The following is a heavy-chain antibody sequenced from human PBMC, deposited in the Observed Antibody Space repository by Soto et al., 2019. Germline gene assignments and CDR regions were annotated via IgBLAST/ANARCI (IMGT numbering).Heavy chain of an antibody. CDR1: GFTFSNAW. V-gene: IGHV3-15*01. J-gene: IGHJ4*02. D-gene: IGHD4-17*01. CDR2: IKSKTDGGTT. CDR3: TTEDYAISDDY. Sequence: EVQLVESGGGLVKPGGSLRLSCAASGFTFSNAWMSWVRQAPGKGLEWVGRIKSKTDGGTTDYAAPVKGRFTISRDDSKNTLNLQMNSLKTEDTAVYYCTTEDYAISDDYWGQGTLVTVSS.